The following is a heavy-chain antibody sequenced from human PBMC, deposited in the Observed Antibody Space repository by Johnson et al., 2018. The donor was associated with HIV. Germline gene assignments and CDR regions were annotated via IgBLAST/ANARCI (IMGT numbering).Heavy chain of an antibody. CDR1: GFTFDDYA. J-gene: IGHJ3*02. CDR2: ISWNSGSI. V-gene: IGHV3-9*01. D-gene: IGHD6-19*01. Sequence: LLVESGGGLVQPGRSLRLSCAGSGFTFDDYAMHWVRQAPGKGLEWVSGISWNSGSIGYADSVKGRFTISRDNAENSLYLQMNSLRVEDTAVYYCSRDRSSGWKSFDAFDIWGQGTMVTVSS. CDR3: SRDRSSGWKSFDAFDI.